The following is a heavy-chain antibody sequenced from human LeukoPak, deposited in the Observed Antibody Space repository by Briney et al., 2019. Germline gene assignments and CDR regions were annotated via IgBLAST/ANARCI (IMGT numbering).Heavy chain of an antibody. Sequence: SETLSLTCTVSGGSISSYYWSWIRQPPGKGLEWIGEINHSGSTNYNPSLKSRVTISVDTSKNQFSLKLSSVTAADTAVYYCASLGIAAAGTWGQGTLVTVSS. CDR3: ASLGIAAAGT. CDR2: INHSGST. J-gene: IGHJ4*02. V-gene: IGHV4-34*01. D-gene: IGHD6-13*01. CDR1: GGSISSYY.